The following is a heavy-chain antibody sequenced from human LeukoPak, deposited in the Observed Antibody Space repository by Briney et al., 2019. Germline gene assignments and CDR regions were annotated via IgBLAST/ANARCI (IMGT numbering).Heavy chain of an antibody. V-gene: IGHV1-46*01. CDR3: ARGGVTDTVVVPAAIAFQH. CDR2: INPSGGST. CDR1: GYTFTSYY. Sequence: ASVKVSCKASGYTFTSYYIHWVRQAPGQGLEWMGIINPSGGSTSYAQKFQGRVTMTRDTSMSTVYMEVSSLRSEDTAVYYCARGGVTDTVVVPAAIAFQHLGQGTLVTVSS. D-gene: IGHD2-2*02. J-gene: IGHJ1*01.